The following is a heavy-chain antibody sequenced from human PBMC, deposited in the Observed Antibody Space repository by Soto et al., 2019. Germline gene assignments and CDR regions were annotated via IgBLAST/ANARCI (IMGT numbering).Heavy chain of an antibody. CDR3: ARTLYGDNVAY. CDR1: GYTFTSYD. J-gene: IGHJ4*02. CDR2: MNPNSGNT. Sequence: QVPLVQSGAEVKKPGASVKVSCKASGYTFTSYDINGVRQATGQGLEWMGWMNPNSGNTVFAQKFQGRVTLTRNTSISTAYMELSSLRSEDTAVYYCARTLYGDNVAYWGQGTLVTVSS. V-gene: IGHV1-8*01. D-gene: IGHD4-17*01.